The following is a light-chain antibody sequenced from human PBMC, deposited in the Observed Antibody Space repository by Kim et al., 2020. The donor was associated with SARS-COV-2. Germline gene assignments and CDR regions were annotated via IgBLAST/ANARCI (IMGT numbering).Light chain of an antibody. CDR2: NDN. Sequence: GQRVTDSCSGSRSNIGSNAVNWFQQVPGTAPKLLIYNDNQRPSGVPDRVSGSKSGTSASLAIGGIQSEDEAHYYCAAWDNSLKGWVFGGGTQLTVL. V-gene: IGLV1-44*01. CDR1: RSNIGSNA. J-gene: IGLJ3*02. CDR3: AAWDNSLKGWV.